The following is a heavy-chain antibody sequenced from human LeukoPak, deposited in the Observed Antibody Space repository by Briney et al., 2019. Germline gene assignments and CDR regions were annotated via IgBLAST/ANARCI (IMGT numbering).Heavy chain of an antibody. CDR2: IKQDGSEK. CDR1: GFTFSNYW. V-gene: IGHV3-7*03. J-gene: IGHJ4*02. Sequence: GGSLRLSCAASGFTFSNYWMTWFRQAPGKGLEWVANIKQDGSEKYYLDSVKGRFTISRDNAKNSLYLQMNSLRAEDTAVYYCARAPDYGDYGGPNDYWGQGTLVTVSS. CDR3: ARAPDYGDYGGPNDY. D-gene: IGHD4-17*01.